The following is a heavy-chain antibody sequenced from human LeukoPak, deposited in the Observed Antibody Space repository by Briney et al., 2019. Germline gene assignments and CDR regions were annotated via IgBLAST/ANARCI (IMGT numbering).Heavy chain of an antibody. Sequence: ASVKLSCKASGYTFTSYGISWVRQAPGQGLEWMGWISAYNGNTNYAQKFQGRVTMTTDTSTSTAYMELRSLRSDDTAVYYCARDPEVSYGSENYYNGMAVWGQGTTVTVSS. CDR3: ARDPEVSYGSENYYNGMAV. CDR1: GYTFTSYG. V-gene: IGHV1-18*01. CDR2: ISAYNGNT. J-gene: IGHJ6*02. D-gene: IGHD3-10*01.